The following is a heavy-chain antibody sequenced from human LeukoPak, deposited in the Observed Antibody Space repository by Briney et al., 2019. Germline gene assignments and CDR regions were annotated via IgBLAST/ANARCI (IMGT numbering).Heavy chain of an antibody. V-gene: IGHV3-21*01. CDR1: GFDFNYYD. CDR3: ARRGGMSSGRSFDH. J-gene: IGHJ4*02. Sequence: GGSLRLSCVGSGFDFNYYDIDWVRQAPGKGLEWVSSISSRSSYIYFADSAKGRFTISRDNANGSVFLHMTSLRPEDTAVYYCARRGGMSSGRSFDHWGQGTLVTVSS. CDR2: ISSRSSYI. D-gene: IGHD3-16*01.